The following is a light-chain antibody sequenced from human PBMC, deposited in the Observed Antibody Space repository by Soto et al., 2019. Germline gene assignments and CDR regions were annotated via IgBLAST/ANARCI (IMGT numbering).Light chain of an antibody. J-gene: IGLJ1*01. V-gene: IGLV2-14*03. CDR3: CSYTTSTTYV. Sequence: QSVLTQPASVSGSPGQSITISWTGTVSDVGGYDSVSWYQQHPGRAPKLIIYGVNNRPSGVSNRFSASKSADTASLTISGLQAEDEANYYCCSYTTSTTYVFGTGTKVTVL. CDR1: VSDVGGYDS. CDR2: GVN.